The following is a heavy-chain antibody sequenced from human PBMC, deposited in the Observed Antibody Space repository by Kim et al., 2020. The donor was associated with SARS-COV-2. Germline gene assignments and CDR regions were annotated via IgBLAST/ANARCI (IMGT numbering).Heavy chain of an antibody. CDR1: GSSIGIGYY. V-gene: IGHV4-38-2*02. D-gene: IGHD6-25*01. J-gene: IGHJ3*01. Sequence: SETLSLTCTVSGSSIGIGYYWACLRQPPDRGLEWIGSISHTGNTYSNPPHRGRISISVDTYKRHFSMIVTLVTADDTAVYSCARMEMSGGFNLDVWGLG. CDR3: ARMEMSGGFNLDV. CDR2: ISHTGNT.